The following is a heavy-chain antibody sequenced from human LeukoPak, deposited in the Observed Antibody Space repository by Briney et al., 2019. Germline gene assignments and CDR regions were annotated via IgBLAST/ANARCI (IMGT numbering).Heavy chain of an antibody. D-gene: IGHD6-19*01. J-gene: IGHJ4*02. CDR1: GFTFDNHA. CDR3: VRDDGSGWYTPFDH. V-gene: IGHV3-9*01. Sequence: GRSLRLSCAVSGFTFDNHAMHWVRQAPGQGLEWVSGISSNSTVIAYADSVKGRFTISRDTARSSLYLQMNSLRVEDTALYYCVRDDGSGWYTPFDHWGQGTLVAVSA. CDR2: ISSNSTVI.